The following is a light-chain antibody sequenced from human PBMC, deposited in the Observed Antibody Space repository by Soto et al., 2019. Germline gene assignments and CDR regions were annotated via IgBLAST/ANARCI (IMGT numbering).Light chain of an antibody. CDR1: SSDVGGYNY. V-gene: IGLV2-11*01. CDR2: DVK. Sequence: QSALTQPRSVSGSPGQSVTLSCTGTSSDVGGYNYVTWYQQYPGKAPKVMIYDVKTRPSGVPDRFSGSKSRNTASLTISGRRAEDEADCYCCSYAGDYTFVFGTGGKVTVL. J-gene: IGLJ1*01. CDR3: CSYAGDYTFV.